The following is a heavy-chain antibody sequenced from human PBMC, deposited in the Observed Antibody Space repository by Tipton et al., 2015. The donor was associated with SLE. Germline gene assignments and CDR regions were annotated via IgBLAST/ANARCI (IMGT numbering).Heavy chain of an antibody. D-gene: IGHD2-8*01. CDR1: GASISSSF. V-gene: IGHV4-4*07. Sequence: TLSLTCTVSGASISSSFWSWIRQPVGKGLEWIGHIYNSGHTNYNPSLKSRLTMSVDSSKNHFSLNVSSVTAADTAVYYCAGLNQTMYDVWGQGTTVTVSS. CDR3: AGLNQTMYDV. J-gene: IGHJ6*02. CDR2: IYNSGHT.